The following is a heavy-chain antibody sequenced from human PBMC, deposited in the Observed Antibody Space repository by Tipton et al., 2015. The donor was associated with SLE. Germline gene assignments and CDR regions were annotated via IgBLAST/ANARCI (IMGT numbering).Heavy chain of an antibody. CDR2: IYYSGST. CDR3: ARHSRSGWYFDY. J-gene: IGHJ4*02. Sequence: LRLSCTVSGGSISSSSYYWGWIRQPPGKGLEWIGSIYYSGSTYYNPSLKSRVTISVDTSKNQFSLKLSSVTAADTAVYYCARHSRSGWYFDYWGQGTLVTVSS. CDR1: GGSISSSSYY. V-gene: IGHV4-39*01. D-gene: IGHD6-19*01.